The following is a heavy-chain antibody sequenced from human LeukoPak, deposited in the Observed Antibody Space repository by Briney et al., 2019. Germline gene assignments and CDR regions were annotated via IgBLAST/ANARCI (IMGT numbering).Heavy chain of an antibody. CDR3: ARDVYSIAAAGTFDY. CDR1: GGTFSSYA. Sequence: ASVKVSCKASGGTFSSYAISWVRQAPGQGLEWMGWISAYNGNTNYAQKLQGRVTMTTDTSTSTAYMELRSLRSGDTAVYYCARDVYSIAAAGTFDYWGQGTLVTVSS. D-gene: IGHD6-13*01. J-gene: IGHJ4*02. V-gene: IGHV1-18*01. CDR2: ISAYNGNT.